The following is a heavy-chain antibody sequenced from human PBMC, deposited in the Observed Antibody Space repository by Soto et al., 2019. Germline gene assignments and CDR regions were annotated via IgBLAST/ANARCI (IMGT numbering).Heavy chain of an antibody. D-gene: IGHD3-10*01. CDR2: ISTSGTYT. CDR3: ARDRGLMVRENYYFGMDV. J-gene: IGHJ6*02. CDR1: GFTFSAYG. V-gene: IGHV3-21*01. Sequence: GGSLRLSCAASGFTFSAYGMNWVRQAPGAGLEWVSSISTSGTYTYYADPLKGRLTISRDNAKNSLYLQMNSLRAEDAAVYFCARDRGLMVRENYYFGMDVWGQGTTVTVSS.